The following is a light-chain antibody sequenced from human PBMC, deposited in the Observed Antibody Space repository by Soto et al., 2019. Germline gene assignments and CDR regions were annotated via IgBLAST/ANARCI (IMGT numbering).Light chain of an antibody. CDR1: QSVSSTY. V-gene: IGKV3-20*01. Sequence: IVLTHSPVSLSLSPWEIATLSCRASQSVSSTYLAWYQQKPGQAPGLLLYGASNRASGIPDRFAGSGSGTDFTLTISRLEPEDFTVYYCHHYETFGQGTKVDIK. CDR3: HHYET. CDR2: GAS. J-gene: IGKJ1*01.